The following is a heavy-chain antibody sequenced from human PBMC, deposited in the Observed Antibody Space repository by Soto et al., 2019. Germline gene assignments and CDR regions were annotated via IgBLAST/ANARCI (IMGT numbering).Heavy chain of an antibody. CDR3: ARQTPRRIPIVRGGYVFDL. CDR2: ISYSGIT. Sequence: ASGSSPTSSGDSSALIPQHAGTGLEWIGYISYSGITNYTPSLNSRVTISVDTSKNQLSLKLSSVTAADTAVYYCARQTPRRIPIVRGGYVFDLCAERILV. CDR1: GSSPTSSGDS. V-gene: IGHV4-31*02. D-gene: IGHD3-16*01. J-gene: IGHJ5*02.